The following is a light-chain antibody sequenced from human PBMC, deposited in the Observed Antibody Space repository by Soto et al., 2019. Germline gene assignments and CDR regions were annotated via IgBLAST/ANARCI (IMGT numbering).Light chain of an antibody. CDR1: QDISSF. J-gene: IGKJ4*01. Sequence: IQLTQSPSSLSASVGDRVTITCRASQDISSFLAWYQQKPGKAPKLLIYAATSLQSGVPSRFSGSQSGTEFALTVSSLQPDDFATYYCQQLAVYPSTFGEGTQVE. V-gene: IGKV1-9*01. CDR2: AAT. CDR3: QQLAVYPST.